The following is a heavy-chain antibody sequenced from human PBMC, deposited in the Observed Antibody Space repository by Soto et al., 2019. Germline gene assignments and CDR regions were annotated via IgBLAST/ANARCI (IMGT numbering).Heavy chain of an antibody. V-gene: IGHV1-3*01. Sequence: ASVKVSCKASGYTFTSYAMHWVRQAPGQRLEWMGWINAGNGNTKYSQKFQGRVTITRDTSASTAYMELSSLRSEDTAVYYCARDQGLLWFGEPTFADYWGQGTLVTVSS. CDR3: ARDQGLLWFGEPTFADY. D-gene: IGHD3-10*01. J-gene: IGHJ4*02. CDR1: GYTFTSYA. CDR2: INAGNGNT.